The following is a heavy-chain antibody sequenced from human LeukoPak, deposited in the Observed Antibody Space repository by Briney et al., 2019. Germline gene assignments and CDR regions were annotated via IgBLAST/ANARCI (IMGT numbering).Heavy chain of an antibody. CDR3: AREHYDFLSGYLNYYYYMDV. J-gene: IGHJ6*03. CDR2: ISSSSSTI. V-gene: IGHV3-48*01. D-gene: IGHD3-3*01. CDR1: GFTFSSYS. Sequence: PGGSLRLSCAASGFTFSSYSMNWVRQAPGKGLEGVSYISSSSSTIYYADSVKGRFTISRDSAKNSLYLQMNSLRAHDTAVYYCAREHYDFLSGYLNYYYYMDVWGKGTTVTVSS.